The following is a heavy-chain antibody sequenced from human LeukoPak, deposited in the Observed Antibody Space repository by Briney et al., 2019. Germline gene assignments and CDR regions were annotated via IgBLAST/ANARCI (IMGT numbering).Heavy chain of an antibody. J-gene: IGHJ4*02. CDR2: IYHTGTT. V-gene: IGHV4-4*02. CDR3: AAWGVDYGGNFDYSDY. D-gene: IGHD4-23*01. Sequence: NTSETLSLTCTLSRGSIMTTHWWSWVRQPPGKGLEWIGEIYHTGTTNYSPSPKSRLTISVDQSSNQFSLRLSSVTAADTATYYCAAWGVDYGGNFDYSDYWGQGTLVTVSS. CDR1: RGSIMTTHW.